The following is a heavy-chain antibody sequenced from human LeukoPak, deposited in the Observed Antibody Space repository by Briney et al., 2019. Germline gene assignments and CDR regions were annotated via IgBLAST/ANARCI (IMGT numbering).Heavy chain of an antibody. Sequence: SETLSLTCTVSGGSISSGGYYWSWIRQPPGKGLEWIGYIYHSGSTYYNPSLKSRVTISVDRSKNQFSLKLSSVTAADTAVYYCARGYYYGSGSYSYYFDYWGQGTLVTVSS. J-gene: IGHJ4*02. CDR3: ARGYYYGSGSYSYYFDY. CDR1: GGSISSGGYY. V-gene: IGHV4-30-2*01. D-gene: IGHD3-10*01. CDR2: IYHSGST.